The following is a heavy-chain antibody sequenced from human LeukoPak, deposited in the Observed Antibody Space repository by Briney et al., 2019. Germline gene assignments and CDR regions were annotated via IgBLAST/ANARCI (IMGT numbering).Heavy chain of an antibody. D-gene: IGHD4-11*01. Sequence: ASVKVSCKASGYTFTGYYMHWVRQAPGQGLEWMGWINPNSGGTNYAQKFQGRVTMTRHTSIKTAFMELRRLTSDDTAVYYCARSPDYSRFDSWGQGTLVTVSS. V-gene: IGHV1-2*02. CDR1: GYTFTGYY. J-gene: IGHJ4*02. CDR3: ARSPDYSRFDS. CDR2: INPNSGGT.